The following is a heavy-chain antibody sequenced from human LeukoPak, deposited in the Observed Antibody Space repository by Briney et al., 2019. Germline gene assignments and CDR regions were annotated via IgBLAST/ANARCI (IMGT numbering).Heavy chain of an antibody. V-gene: IGHV1-18*01. J-gene: IGHJ5*02. Sequence: ASVKVSCKASGYTFTSYGISWVRQAPGQGLEWMGWISAYNGNTNYAQKLQGRVTMTTDTSTSTAYMELRSLRSDDTAVYYCAREFTELGIAELNWFDPWGQGTLVTVSS. D-gene: IGHD6-13*01. CDR3: AREFTELGIAELNWFDP. CDR2: ISAYNGNT. CDR1: GYTFTSYG.